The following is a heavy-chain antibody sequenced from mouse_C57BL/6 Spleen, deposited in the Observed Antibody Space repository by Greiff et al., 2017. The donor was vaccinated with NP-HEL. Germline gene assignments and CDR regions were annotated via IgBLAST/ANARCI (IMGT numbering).Heavy chain of an antibody. CDR2: IRNKANGYTT. V-gene: IGHV7-3*01. CDR3: ARGFDYYGTFAY. D-gene: IGHD1-1*01. J-gene: IGHJ3*01. Sequence: EVKLVESGGGLVQPGGSLSISCAASGFTFTDYYMSWVRQPPGKALEWLGFIRNKANGYTTEYCASVKGRFTISSDNSQIILYLQINALIAEDSATYYCARGFDYYGTFAYWGQGTLVTVPA. CDR1: GFTFTDYY.